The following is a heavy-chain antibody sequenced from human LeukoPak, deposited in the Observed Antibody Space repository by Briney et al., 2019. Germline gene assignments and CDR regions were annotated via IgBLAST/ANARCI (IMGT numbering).Heavy chain of an antibody. CDR3: ARDDTTMILNL. CDR2: TTRSNSYI. CDR1: GFTFSNYN. J-gene: IGHJ2*01. D-gene: IGHD3-22*01. Sequence: SGGSLRLSCAASGFTFSNYNMNWVRQAPGKGLEWVSTTTRSNSYIYYADSVRGRFTISRDNAKNSLYLQMSSLRAEDTAVYYCARDDTTMILNLWGRGTLVTVSS. V-gene: IGHV3-21*01.